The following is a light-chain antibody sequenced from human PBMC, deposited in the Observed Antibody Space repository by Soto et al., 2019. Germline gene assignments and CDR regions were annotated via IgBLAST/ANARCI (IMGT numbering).Light chain of an antibody. Sequence: VLTQSPGTLSLSPGETATLSCRASQSVSTSYLAWYQQKPGQAPRLLIFGASSRATGIPDRFIGSGSGTDFTLTISRLEPEDFAVYYCQQYGSSPTTFGQGTKVDIK. CDR3: QQYGSSPTT. CDR2: GAS. CDR1: QSVSTSY. V-gene: IGKV3-20*01. J-gene: IGKJ1*01.